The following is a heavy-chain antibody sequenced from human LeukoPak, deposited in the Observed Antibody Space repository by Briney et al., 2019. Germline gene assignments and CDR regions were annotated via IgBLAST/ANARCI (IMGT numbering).Heavy chain of an antibody. CDR2: INPSGGST. J-gene: IGHJ3*02. CDR3: ARDSRRIITMVRGAQMLGNAFDI. V-gene: IGHV1-46*01. Sequence: ASVKVSCKASGYTFTNYWIYWVRQAPGQGLEWMGIINPSGGSTSYAQRFQGRATMTRDTSTNTVYMDLSSLRSEDTAAYYCARDSRRIITMVRGAQMLGNAFDIWGQGTMVTVSS. CDR1: GYTFTNYW. D-gene: IGHD3-10*01.